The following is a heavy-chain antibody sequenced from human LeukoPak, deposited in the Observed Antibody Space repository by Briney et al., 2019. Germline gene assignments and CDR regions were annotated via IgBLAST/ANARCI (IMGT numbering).Heavy chain of an antibody. J-gene: IGHJ6*03. CDR3: ARDNLVVVPAAIGYYYYYMDV. CDR1: GGFIGTYY. V-gene: IGHV4-4*08. Sequence: KPSETLSLTCTVSGGFIGTYYWSWIRQPPGKGLEWIGRIYTSGSTNYNPSLKSRVTISVDTSKNQFSLKLSSVTAADTAVYYCARDNLVVVPAAIGYYYYYMDVWGKGTTVTVSS. D-gene: IGHD2-2*02. CDR2: IYTSGST.